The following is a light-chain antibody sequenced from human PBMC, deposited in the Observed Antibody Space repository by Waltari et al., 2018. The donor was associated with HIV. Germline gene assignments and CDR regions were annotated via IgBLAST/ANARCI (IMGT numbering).Light chain of an antibody. J-gene: IGLJ3*02. CDR1: RSNIARNT. CDR2: SNN. CDR3: AAWDDNLNGWV. V-gene: IGLV1-44*01. Sequence: QSVLTQPPSASGTPGPRVTISCSGSRSNIARNTVNWYQQLPGTAPKLLIYSNNQRPSGVPDRFSGSKSGTSASLAISGLQSEDEADYYCAAWDDNLNGWVFGGGTKLTVL.